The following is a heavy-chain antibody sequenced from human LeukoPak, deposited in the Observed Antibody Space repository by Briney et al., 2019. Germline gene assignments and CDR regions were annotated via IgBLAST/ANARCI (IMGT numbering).Heavy chain of an antibody. CDR1: GGTFSSYA. V-gene: IGHV1-69*05. CDR2: IIPIFGTA. J-gene: IGHJ4*02. D-gene: IGHD6-13*01. CDR3: ARAGQLVPNNYFYY. Sequence: SVKVSCKASGGTFSSYAISWVRQAPGQGLEWMGGIIPIFGTANYAQKFQGRVTITTDESTSTAYMELSSRRSEDTAVYYCARAGQLVPNNYFYYWGQGTLVTVSS.